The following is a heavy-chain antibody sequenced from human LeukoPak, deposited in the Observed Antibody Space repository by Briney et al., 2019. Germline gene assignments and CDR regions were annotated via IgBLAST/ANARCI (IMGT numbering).Heavy chain of an antibody. J-gene: IGHJ4*02. D-gene: IGHD2-2*02. CDR2: ISRSSSYI. CDR3: ARSLGVTGYCSSTSCYIDY. Sequence: KPGGSLRLSCAASGFTFSSYSMNWVRQAPGKGLEWVSSISRSSSYIYYADSVKGRFTISRDNAKNSLYLQMNSLRAEDTAVYYCARSLGVTGYCSSTSCYIDYWGQGTLVTVSS. V-gene: IGHV3-21*01. CDR1: GFTFSSYS.